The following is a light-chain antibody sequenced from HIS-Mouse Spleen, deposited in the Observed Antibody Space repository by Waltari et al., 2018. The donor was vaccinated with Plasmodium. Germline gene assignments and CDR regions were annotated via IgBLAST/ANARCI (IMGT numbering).Light chain of an antibody. CDR3: QAWDSSTVV. Sequence: SYELTQPPSVSVSPGQTARITCSGDALPKKYAYWYQQKSGQAPVLVIYEDSKRPSGIPARFSGSNSWNTATLTISGTQAMDEADYYCQAWDSSTVVFGGGTKLTVL. J-gene: IGLJ2*01. V-gene: IGLV3-1*01. CDR2: EDS. CDR1: ALPKKY.